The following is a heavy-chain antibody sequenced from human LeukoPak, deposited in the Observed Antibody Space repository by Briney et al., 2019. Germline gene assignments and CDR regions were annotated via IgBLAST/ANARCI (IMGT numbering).Heavy chain of an antibody. CDR3: ARDSWNYVLGDDY. CDR1: GGSISSSSYY. Sequence: SETLSLTCTVSGGSISSSSYYWGWIRQPPGKGLEGIGSIYYSGSTYYTPSLKSRVTLSVDTSKNQFSLKLSSVTAADTAVYYCARDSWNYVLGDDYWGQGTLVTVSS. CDR2: IYYSGST. D-gene: IGHD1-7*01. J-gene: IGHJ4*02. V-gene: IGHV4-39*07.